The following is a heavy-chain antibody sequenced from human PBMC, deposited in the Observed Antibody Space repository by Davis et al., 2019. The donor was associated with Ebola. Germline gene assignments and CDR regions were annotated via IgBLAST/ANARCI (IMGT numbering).Heavy chain of an antibody. D-gene: IGHD3-22*01. CDR1: GYRFTSYY. Sequence: ASVTVSCKASGYRFTSYYMHWVRQAPRQGLAWMGIINPITGGTSYAQNFQVRVNMTRDTSTSTVYMELSSPRSEDTAVYYCAREGGRYYDSSGYVFDIWGQGTMVKVSS. CDR2: INPITGGT. J-gene: IGHJ3*02. V-gene: IGHV1-46*01. CDR3: AREGGRYYDSSGYVFDI.